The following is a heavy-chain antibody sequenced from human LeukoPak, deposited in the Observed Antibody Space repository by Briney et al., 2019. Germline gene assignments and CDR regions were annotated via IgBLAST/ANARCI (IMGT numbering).Heavy chain of an antibody. CDR3: ARSRITIFGVVMMFDY. D-gene: IGHD3-3*01. V-gene: IGHV1-46*01. CDR1: GYTFTSYY. J-gene: IGHJ4*02. CDR2: INPSGGST. Sequence: GASVKVSCKASGYTFTSYYMHWVRQAPGQGLEWMGIINPSGGSTSYAQKLQGRVTMTRDTSTSTVYMELSSLRSEDTAVYYCARSRITIFGVVMMFDYWGQGTLVTVSS.